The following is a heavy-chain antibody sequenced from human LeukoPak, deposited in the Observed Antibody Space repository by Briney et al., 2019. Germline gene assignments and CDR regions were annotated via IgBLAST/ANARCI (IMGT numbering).Heavy chain of an antibody. CDR2: ISGSGGST. Sequence: PGGSLRLSCVASGFTFSSYAMSWVRQAPGKGLEWVSGISGSGGSTHYADSVKGRFTISRDNSKNTLYVQMNSLRAEDTAVYYCARGGGIDYWGQGTLVTVSS. D-gene: IGHD1-26*01. CDR3: ARGGGIDY. CDR1: GFTFSSYA. V-gene: IGHV3-23*01. J-gene: IGHJ4*02.